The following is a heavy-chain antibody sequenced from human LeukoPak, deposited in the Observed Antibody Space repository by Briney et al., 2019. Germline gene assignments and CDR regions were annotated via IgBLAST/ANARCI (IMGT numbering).Heavy chain of an antibody. Sequence: PSETLSLTCAVYGGSFSGYYWSWIRQPPGKGLEWIGEINHSGSTNYNPSLKSRVTISVDTSKNQFSLKLSSVTAADTAVYYCARAVIEGFQHWGQGTLVTVSS. V-gene: IGHV4-34*01. CDR3: ARAVIEGFQH. CDR1: GGSFSGYY. J-gene: IGHJ1*01. D-gene: IGHD2-21*01. CDR2: INHSGST.